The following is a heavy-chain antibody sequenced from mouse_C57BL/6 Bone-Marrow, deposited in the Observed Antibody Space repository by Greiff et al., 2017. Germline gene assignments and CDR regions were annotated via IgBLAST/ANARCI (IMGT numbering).Heavy chain of an antibody. CDR3: QGDYGSSRYWYFDV. V-gene: IGHV1-42*01. CDR2: INPSTGGT. J-gene: IGHJ1*03. CDR1: GYSFTGYY. Sequence: VQLQQSGPELVKPGASVKISCKASGYSFTGYYMNWVKQSPEKSLEWIGEINPSTGGTTYNQKFKAKATLTVDKSSSTAYMQLKRLTSEDSAVYYCQGDYGSSRYWYFDVWGTGTTVTVSS. D-gene: IGHD1-1*01.